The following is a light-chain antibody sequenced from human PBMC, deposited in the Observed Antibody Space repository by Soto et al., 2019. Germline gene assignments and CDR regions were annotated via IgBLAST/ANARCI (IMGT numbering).Light chain of an antibody. CDR1: QSVSSRH. J-gene: IGKJ1*01. CDR3: QYYGSSPRT. V-gene: IGKV3-20*01. CDR2: GTS. Sequence: EIKETQSPGTLSLSPGGKGSLSFKSSQSVSSRHLAWYQQKPGQAPGLLIYGTSNRATGIPDRFSGSGSGPDFSLIISRLEPEDFAVYYCQYYGSSPRTFGQGTKVDIK.